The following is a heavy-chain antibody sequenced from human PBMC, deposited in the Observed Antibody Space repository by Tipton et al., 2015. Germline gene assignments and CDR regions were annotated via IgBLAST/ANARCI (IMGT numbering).Heavy chain of an antibody. D-gene: IGHD3-10*01. CDR3: ARKPVVRGAYYYIDY. CDR2: LYFSGNT. Sequence: TLSLTCTVSGGSIRSYYWSWIRQPPGKGLEWIGSLYFSGNTHYKPSLMSRVTISVDTSKNQFSLTLNSVTAADTAFYYCARKPVVRGAYYYIDYWGQGTLVTVSS. J-gene: IGHJ4*02. V-gene: IGHV4-4*08. CDR1: GGSIRSYY.